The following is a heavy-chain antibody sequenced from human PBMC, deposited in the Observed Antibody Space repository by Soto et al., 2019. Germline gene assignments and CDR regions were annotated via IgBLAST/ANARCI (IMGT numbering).Heavy chain of an antibody. CDR1: GGTFSSYA. D-gene: IGHD5-12*01. Sequence: SVKVSCKASGGTFSSYAISWVRQAPGQGLEWMGGIIPIFGTANYAQKFQGRVTITADESTSTAYMELSSLRSEDTAVYYCARIIVATEYYYYYGMDVSGQGTTVTVSS. CDR2: IIPIFGTA. J-gene: IGHJ6*01. V-gene: IGHV1-69*13. CDR3: ARIIVATEYYYYYGMDV.